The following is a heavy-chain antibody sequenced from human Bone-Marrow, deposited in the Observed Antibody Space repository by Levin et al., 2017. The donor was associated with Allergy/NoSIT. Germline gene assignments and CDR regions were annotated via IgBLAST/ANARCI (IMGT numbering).Heavy chain of an antibody. CDR3: AKGGFVVVPAARWFDY. CDR1: GFTFSSYA. D-gene: IGHD2-2*01. CDR2: ISGSGGST. V-gene: IGHV3-23*01. J-gene: IGHJ4*02. Sequence: GGSLRLSCAASGFTFSSYAMSWVRQAPGKGLEWVSAISGSGGSTYYADSVKGRFTISRDNSKNTLYLQMNSLRAEDTAVYYCAKGGFVVVPAARWFDYWGQGTLVTVSS.